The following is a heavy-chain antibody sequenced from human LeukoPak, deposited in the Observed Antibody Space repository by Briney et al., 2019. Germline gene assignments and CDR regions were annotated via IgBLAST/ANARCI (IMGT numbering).Heavy chain of an antibody. V-gene: IGHV4-34*01. J-gene: IGHJ4*02. D-gene: IGHD1-1*01. CDR2: INHSGST. Sequence: SETLSLNCAVYGGSFSGYYWSWLRQPPGKGLEWLGEINHSGSTNYNPSLKSRVTISVDTSKNQFSLKLSSVTAADTAVYYCARFHSVGEYKLNDARSDYWGQGTLVTVSS. CDR3: ARFHSVGEYKLNDARSDY. CDR1: GGSFSGYY.